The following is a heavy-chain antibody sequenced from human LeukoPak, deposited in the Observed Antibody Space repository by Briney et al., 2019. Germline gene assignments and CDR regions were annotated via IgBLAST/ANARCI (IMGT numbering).Heavy chain of an antibody. CDR1: GYSFTSYW. Sequence: GESLKISCKGSGYSFTSYWIDWVRQMPGKGLEWMGIIYPGDSDTRYSPSFQGQVTISADKSISTAYLQWSSLKASDTAMYYCARPRVVATRSYYFDYWGQGTLVTVSS. D-gene: IGHD5-12*01. J-gene: IGHJ4*02. CDR3: ARPRVVATRSYYFDY. CDR2: IYPGDSDT. V-gene: IGHV5-51*01.